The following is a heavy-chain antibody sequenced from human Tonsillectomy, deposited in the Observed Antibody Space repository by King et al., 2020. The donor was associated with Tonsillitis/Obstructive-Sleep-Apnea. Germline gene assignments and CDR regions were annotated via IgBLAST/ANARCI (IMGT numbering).Heavy chain of an antibody. CDR3: ARGPNWGRYVRYFDL. CDR1: GGSFSGYY. J-gene: IGHJ2*01. Sequence: VQLQQWGAGLLKPSETLSLTCAVYGGSFSGYYWSWIRQPPGKGLEWIGEINHSGSTNYNPSLKSRVTISVDTSKNQFSLKLSSVTAADTAVYYCARGPNWGRYVRYFDLWGRGTLVTVSS. D-gene: IGHD7-27*01. CDR2: INHSGST. V-gene: IGHV4-34*01.